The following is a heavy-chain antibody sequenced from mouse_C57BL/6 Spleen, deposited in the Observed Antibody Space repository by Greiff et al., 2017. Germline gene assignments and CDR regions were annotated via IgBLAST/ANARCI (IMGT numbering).Heavy chain of an antibody. V-gene: IGHV1-82*01. CDR2: IYPGDGDT. CDR1: GYAFSSSW. Sequence: VQLQQSGPELVKPGASVKISCKASGYAFSSSWMNWVKQRPGKGLEWIGRIYPGDGDTNYNGKFKGKATLTADKSSSTAYMQLSSLTSEDSAVYFCAREGGLLPSMDYWGQGTSVTVSS. CDR3: AREGGLLPSMDY. D-gene: IGHD2-3*01. J-gene: IGHJ4*01.